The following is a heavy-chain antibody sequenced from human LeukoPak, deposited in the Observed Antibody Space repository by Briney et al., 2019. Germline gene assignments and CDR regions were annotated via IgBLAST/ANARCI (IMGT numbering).Heavy chain of an antibody. V-gene: IGHV3-23*01. D-gene: IGHD3-22*01. CDR1: GFTFSRSA. CDR3: AKEGRLTVAAVVVENYFDF. J-gene: IGHJ4*02. Sequence: GGSLRLSCVGSGFTFSRSAMSWVRLAPGKGLEWVSGISVSGGHTYYTDSVKGRFTISRDNSKTTVSLQMNSLTTDDTAVYYCAKEGRLTVAAVVVENYFDFWGQGTPVIVSA. CDR2: ISVSGGHT.